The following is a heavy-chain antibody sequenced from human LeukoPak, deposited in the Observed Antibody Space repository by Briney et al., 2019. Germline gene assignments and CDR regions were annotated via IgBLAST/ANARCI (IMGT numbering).Heavy chain of an antibody. J-gene: IGHJ5*02. CDR1: GGSITSSTYY. CDR2: IHYSGTT. V-gene: IGHV4-39*01. D-gene: IGHD3-3*01. Sequence: SETLSLTCSVSGGSITSSTYYWGWIRQPPGKGLEWIGSIHYSGTTYYNPSLKSRATISIDTSKNQFSLKLSSVTAADTAVYYCARGLVGSDFWSAYVSWFDPWGRGTLVTVSS. CDR3: ARGLVGSDFWSAYVSWFDP.